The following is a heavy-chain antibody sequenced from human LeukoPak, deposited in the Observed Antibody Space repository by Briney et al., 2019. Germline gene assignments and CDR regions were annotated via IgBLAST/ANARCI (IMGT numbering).Heavy chain of an antibody. V-gene: IGHV3-74*01. D-gene: IGHD5-18*01. CDR2: IHSDGRST. J-gene: IGHJ4*02. CDR3: ARDRPGNTAIDY. Sequence: PGGSLRLSCAASGFTFSTYWMHWVRQAPGKGLVWVSRIHSDGRSTSYADSVNGRFTISRDNAKNTLYLQMNSLRAEDTAVYYRARDRPGNTAIDYWGQGTLVTVSS. CDR1: GFTFSTYW.